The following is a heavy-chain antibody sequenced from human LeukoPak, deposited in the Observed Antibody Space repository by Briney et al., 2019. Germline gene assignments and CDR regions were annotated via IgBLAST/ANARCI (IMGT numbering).Heavy chain of an antibody. J-gene: IGHJ4*02. D-gene: IGHD2-21*02. CDR3: ARALHSIVVVTAIPY. CDR1: GFTFSSYW. Sequence: GGSLRLSCAASGFTFSSYWMTWVRQAPGKGLEWVANIKQDGSEKYYVDSVKGRFTISRDNANNSLYLQMNSLRAEDTAVYYCARALHSIVVVTAIPYWGQGTLVSVSS. CDR2: IKQDGSEK. V-gene: IGHV3-7*01.